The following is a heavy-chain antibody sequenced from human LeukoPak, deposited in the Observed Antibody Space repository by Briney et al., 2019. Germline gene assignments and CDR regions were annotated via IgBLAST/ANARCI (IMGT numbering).Heavy chain of an antibody. Sequence: GGSLRLSCAASGFDFSSNWMHWVRQAPGKGLVWVSRINSDGSSTSYADSVKGRFTISRDNAKNTLYLQMNSLRAEDTAVYYCARDSGRITIFGVVISSYLDYWGQGTLVTVSS. CDR3: ARDSGRITIFGVVISSYLDY. V-gene: IGHV3-74*01. D-gene: IGHD3-3*01. CDR2: INSDGSST. J-gene: IGHJ4*02. CDR1: GFDFSSNW.